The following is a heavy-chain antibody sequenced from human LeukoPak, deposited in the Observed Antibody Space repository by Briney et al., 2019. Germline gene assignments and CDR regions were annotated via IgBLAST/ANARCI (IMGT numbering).Heavy chain of an antibody. V-gene: IGHV3-23*01. D-gene: IGHD2-8*01. CDR2: ISGSGGST. CDR1: GFTFSSYA. J-gene: IGHJ4*02. Sequence: GGSLRLSCAASGFTFSSYAMSWVRQAPGKGLEWVSAISGSGGSTYYADSVKGRFTISRDNSKNTVYLQMNSLRAEDTAVYYCAKDQFMVYDVLDYWGQGTLVTVSS. CDR3: AKDQFMVYDVLDY.